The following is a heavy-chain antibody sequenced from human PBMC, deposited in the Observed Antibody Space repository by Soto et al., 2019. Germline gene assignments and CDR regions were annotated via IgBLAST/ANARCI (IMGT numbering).Heavy chain of an antibody. V-gene: IGHV3-23*01. CDR2: IGGGGGNT. D-gene: IGHD7-27*01. CDR1: GFTFSSYG. CDR3: ARRVTGDPDY. J-gene: IGHJ4*02. Sequence: EVQLLESGGGLVQPGGSLRLSCAASGFTFSSYGMSWVRQAPGKGLEWVSGIGGGGGNTYYADSVKGRFTISRDNSKNTVYLQMNSLRAEDTAVYYCARRVTGDPDYWGQGTLVTVSS.